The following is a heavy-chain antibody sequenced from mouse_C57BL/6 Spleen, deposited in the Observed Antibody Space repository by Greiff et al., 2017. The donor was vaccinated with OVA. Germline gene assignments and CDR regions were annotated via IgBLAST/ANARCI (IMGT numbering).Heavy chain of an antibody. CDR1: GFSFNTYA. J-gene: IGHJ1*03. CDR3: VRGYDYDVGYFDV. Sequence: EVQRVESGGGLVQPKGSLKLSCAASGFSFNTYAMNWVRQAPGKGLEWVARIRSKSNNYATYYADSVKDRFTISRDDSESMLYLQMNNLKTEDTAMYYCVRGYDYDVGYFDVWGTGTTVTVSS. V-gene: IGHV10-1*01. CDR2: IRSKSNNYAT. D-gene: IGHD2-4*01.